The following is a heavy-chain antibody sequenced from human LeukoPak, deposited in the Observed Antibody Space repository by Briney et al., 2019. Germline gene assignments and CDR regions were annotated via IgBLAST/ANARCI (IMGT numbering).Heavy chain of an antibody. J-gene: IGHJ4*02. V-gene: IGHV3-9*01. CDR1: GFTFDDYA. CDR3: AKDSGSYSFDY. D-gene: IGHD1-26*01. CDR2: ISWNSGSI. Sequence: GGSLRLSYAASGFTFDDYAMHWVRQAPGKGLEWVSGISWNSGSIGYADSVKGRFTISRDNAKNSLYLQMNSLRAEDTALYYCAKDSGSYSFDYWGQGTLVTVSS.